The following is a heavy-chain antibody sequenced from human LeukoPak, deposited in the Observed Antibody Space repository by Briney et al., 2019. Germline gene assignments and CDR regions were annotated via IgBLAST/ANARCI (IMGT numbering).Heavy chain of an antibody. CDR2: IHDNGST. CDR3: ARSSGWYYFES. J-gene: IGHJ4*02. CDR1: GGSISSYY. Sequence: SQTLSLTCTVSGGSISSYYWSRIRQPPGKGLEWIGYIHDNGSTNYNPSLKSRVTISVDTSKNQFSLKLSSVTAADTAVYYCARSSGWYYFESWGQGTLATVSS. D-gene: IGHD6-19*01. V-gene: IGHV4-59*08.